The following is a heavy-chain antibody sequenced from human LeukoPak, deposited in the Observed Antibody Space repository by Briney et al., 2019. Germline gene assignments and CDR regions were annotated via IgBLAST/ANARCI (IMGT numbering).Heavy chain of an antibody. CDR3: AARWGYNGFDI. Sequence: GGSLRLSCAASGFTFDDYGLSWVRQAPGKGLEWVSTINWNGGSTGYADSVKGRFTISRDNAKNSLYLQMNSLRAEDTALFYCAARWGYNGFDIWGQGTMVAVSS. J-gene: IGHJ3*02. V-gene: IGHV3-20*04. D-gene: IGHD5-18*01. CDR1: GFTFDDYG. CDR2: INWNGGST.